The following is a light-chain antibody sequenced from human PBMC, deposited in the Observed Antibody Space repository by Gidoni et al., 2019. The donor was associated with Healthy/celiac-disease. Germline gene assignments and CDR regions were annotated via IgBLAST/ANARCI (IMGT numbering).Light chain of an antibody. V-gene: IGLV3-1*01. CDR1: KLGDKY. Sequence: SYELTQPPSLSVSPGQTASITCSGDKLGDKYACWYQQMPGQSPVLVIYQDSKRPSGIPERFSGSNSGNTATLTISGTQAMDEADYYCQAWDSSTAVVFGGGTKLTVL. J-gene: IGLJ2*01. CDR2: QDS. CDR3: QAWDSSTAVV.